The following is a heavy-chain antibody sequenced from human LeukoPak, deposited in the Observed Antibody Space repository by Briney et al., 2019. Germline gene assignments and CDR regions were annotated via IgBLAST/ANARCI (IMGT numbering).Heavy chain of an antibody. Sequence: GGSLRLSCAASGFTFSSYAMNWVRQAPGRGLEWVSGFSGSGGTTYYADSVKGRFTVSRDNAKNSLYLQMNSLRAEDTAVYYCARDGVGADGIDYWGQGTLVTVSS. CDR3: ARDGVGADGIDY. J-gene: IGHJ4*02. CDR1: GFTFSSYA. V-gene: IGHV3-23*01. CDR2: FSGSGGTT. D-gene: IGHD1-26*01.